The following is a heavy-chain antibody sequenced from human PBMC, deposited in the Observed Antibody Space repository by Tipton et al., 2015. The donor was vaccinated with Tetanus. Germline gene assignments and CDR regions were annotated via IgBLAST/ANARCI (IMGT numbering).Heavy chain of an antibody. Sequence: TLSLTCTVSGGSVRSTNSYWSWLRQPPGKGLEWIGYIYYSGTTEYNPSLKSRVTMSVDTSKNQFSLNLNSVTPEDTAVYYCVRGTSWGKGWYFDLWGRGTLVTVSS. D-gene: IGHD7-27*01. CDR1: GGSVRSTNSY. CDR2: IYYSGTT. V-gene: IGHV4-61*01. J-gene: IGHJ2*01. CDR3: VRGTSWGKGWYFDL.